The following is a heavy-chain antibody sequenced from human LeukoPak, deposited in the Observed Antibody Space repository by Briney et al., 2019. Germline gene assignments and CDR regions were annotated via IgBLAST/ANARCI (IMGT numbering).Heavy chain of an antibody. CDR1: GYTFTSYG. CDR2: ISAYNGNT. V-gene: IGHV1-18*01. Sequence: ASVKVSCKASGYTFTSYGISWVRQAPGQGLEWMGWISAYNGNTNYAQKLQGRVTMTTDTSTSTAYMELRSLRSDDTAVYYCARDEGYFGWLAPGVYWGQGTLVTVSS. CDR3: ARDEGYFGWLAPGVY. D-gene: IGHD3-9*01. J-gene: IGHJ4*02.